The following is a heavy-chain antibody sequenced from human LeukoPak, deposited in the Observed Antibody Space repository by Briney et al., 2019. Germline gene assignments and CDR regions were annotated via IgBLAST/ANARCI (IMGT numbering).Heavy chain of an antibody. Sequence: GGSLRLSCAASGFTVRSNYMSWVRQAPGKGLEWVSVFYSGGSTYYADSVKGRFTISRDNSKNTVYLQMNSLRAEDTAVYYCARGDGYNFWDYWGQGTLVTVSS. D-gene: IGHD5-24*01. V-gene: IGHV3-53*01. CDR3: ARGDGYNFWDY. CDR1: GFTVRSNY. J-gene: IGHJ4*02. CDR2: FYSGGST.